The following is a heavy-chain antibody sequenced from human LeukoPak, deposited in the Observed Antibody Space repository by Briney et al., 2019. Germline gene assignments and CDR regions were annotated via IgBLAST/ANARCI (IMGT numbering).Heavy chain of an antibody. V-gene: IGHV3-11*05. Sequence: GGSLRLSCAASGFTFSDYYMSWIRQPPGKGLEWVSHISSSSSYTNYADSVKGRFTISRDYAKNSLYLQMNNLRAEDTAVYYCARDSGAGTDDAFDIWGQGTMVTVSS. CDR3: ARDSGAGTDDAFDI. CDR2: ISSSSSYT. D-gene: IGHD6-19*01. J-gene: IGHJ3*02. CDR1: GFTFSDYY.